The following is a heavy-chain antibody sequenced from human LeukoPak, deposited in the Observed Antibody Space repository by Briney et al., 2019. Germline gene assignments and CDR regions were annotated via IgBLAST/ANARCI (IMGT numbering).Heavy chain of an antibody. V-gene: IGHV3-33*01. D-gene: IGHD3-22*01. CDR1: GVTFSSYG. CDR2: VWYDGSNK. Sequence: GGSLRLSCAASGVTFSSYGMHWVRQAPGKGLEGGAAVWYDGSNKYYADSVKGGFTISRDNSKNTLYLQMNSLRAEDTAVYYCALGEGPVYYYDSSGYKDYWGQGTLVTVSS. J-gene: IGHJ4*02. CDR3: ALGEGPVYYYDSSGYKDY.